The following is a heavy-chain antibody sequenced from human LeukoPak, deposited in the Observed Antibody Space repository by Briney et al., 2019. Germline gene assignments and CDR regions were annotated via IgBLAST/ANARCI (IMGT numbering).Heavy chain of an antibody. CDR3: ARGYGNYGY. CDR1: GFTLRSYW. CDR2: IKQDGSEK. J-gene: IGHJ4*02. Sequence: GGSLRLSCAASGFTLRSYWMSWGRQAPGKGLEWVANIKQDGSEKNYVDSVKGRFTISRDNAKNSLYLQMNTLRVEDTAVYYCARGYGNYGYWGQGTLVTVSS. V-gene: IGHV3-7*01. D-gene: IGHD4-17*01.